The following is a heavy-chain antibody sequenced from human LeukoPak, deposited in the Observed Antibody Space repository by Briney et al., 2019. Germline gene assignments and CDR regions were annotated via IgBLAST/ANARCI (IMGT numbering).Heavy chain of an antibody. CDR1: GGSISSYY. J-gene: IGHJ4*02. D-gene: IGHD3-9*01. V-gene: IGHV4-4*07. Sequence: PSETLSLTCTVSGGSISSYYWSWIRQPAGKGLEWIGRIYPSGSTNYNPSLENRLTMSVDTSKNQFSLKLTSVTAADTAVYYCAGGDYDILTGYDLPFDYWGQGTLVTVSS. CDR2: IYPSGST. CDR3: AGGDYDILTGYDLPFDY.